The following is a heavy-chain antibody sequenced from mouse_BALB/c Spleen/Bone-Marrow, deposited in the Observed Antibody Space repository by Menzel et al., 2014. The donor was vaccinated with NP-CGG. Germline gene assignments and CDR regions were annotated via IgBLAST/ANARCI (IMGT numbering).Heavy chain of an antibody. CDR1: GDSITSGY. CDR2: ISYSGST. CDR3: ARILLRSYAMDY. D-gene: IGHD1-1*01. J-gene: IGHJ4*01. Sequence: EVQLVESGPSLVKPSQTLSLTCSVTGDSITSGYRNWIRKFPGNKLEYMGYISYSGSTYYNPSLKSRISITRDTSKDQYYLQLNSVTTEDTATYYCARILLRSYAMDYWGQGTSVTVSS. V-gene: IGHV3-8*02.